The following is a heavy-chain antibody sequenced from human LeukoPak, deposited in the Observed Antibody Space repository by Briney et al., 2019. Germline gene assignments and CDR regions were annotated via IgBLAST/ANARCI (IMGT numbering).Heavy chain of an antibody. D-gene: IGHD6-19*01. CDR3: TFLSGWYFDS. V-gene: IGHV3-15*01. J-gene: IGHJ4*02. Sequence: PGGSLRLSCAASGFSFNTACMGWVRQLPGKGLEWVGRIQTKSDGATVSYPIPVKGRVTISRDDSKNTVSLQIDDVRTEDTAVYSSTFLSGWYFDSCGQGTQVTVSP. CDR2: IQTKSDGATV. CDR1: GFSFNTAC.